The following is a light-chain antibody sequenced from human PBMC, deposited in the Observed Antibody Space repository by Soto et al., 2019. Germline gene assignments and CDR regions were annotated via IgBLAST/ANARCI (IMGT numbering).Light chain of an antibody. CDR1: SSDVGGYNY. V-gene: IGLV2-14*03. J-gene: IGLJ1*01. Sequence: QSVLTQPASVSGSPGQSITISCTGTSSDVGGYNYVSWYQHHPGKAPKLMIYDVSNRPSGVSNHFSGSKSGKTTSLTISGLQPEDEADYYCSSYTTSNTRQIVLGTGTKVTVL. CDR3: SSYTTSNTRQIV. CDR2: DVS.